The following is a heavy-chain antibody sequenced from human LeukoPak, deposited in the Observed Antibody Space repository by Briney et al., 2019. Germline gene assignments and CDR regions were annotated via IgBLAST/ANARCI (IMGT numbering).Heavy chain of an antibody. V-gene: IGHV4-59*01. CDR1: GDSISNYY. D-gene: IGHD1-26*01. J-gene: IGHJ4*02. Sequence: SSETLSLTCTVSGDSISNYYWCWIRQPPGKGLEWIGYIYYSGSTNYNPSLKSRVTISVDTSKNQFSLKLSSVTAADTAVYYCARGPHYPLDYWGRGILVTVSS. CDR2: IYYSGST. CDR3: ARGPHYPLDY.